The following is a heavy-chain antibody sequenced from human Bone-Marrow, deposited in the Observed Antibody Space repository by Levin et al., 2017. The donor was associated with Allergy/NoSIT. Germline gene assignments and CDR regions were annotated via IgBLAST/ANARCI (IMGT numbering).Heavy chain of an antibody. V-gene: IGHV3-30*04. Sequence: SCAASGFTFSTYALHWVRQAPGKGLEWVAAISNDGNSYYYGDSVKGRFTISRDNSKKTLYLQMNSLRTEDTAVYYCAREQPGRYYYDSSGYLLGYYGLDVWGQGTTVTVSS. D-gene: IGHD3-22*01. J-gene: IGHJ6*02. CDR3: AREQPGRYYYDSSGYLLGYYGLDV. CDR1: GFTFSTYA. CDR2: ISNDGNSY.